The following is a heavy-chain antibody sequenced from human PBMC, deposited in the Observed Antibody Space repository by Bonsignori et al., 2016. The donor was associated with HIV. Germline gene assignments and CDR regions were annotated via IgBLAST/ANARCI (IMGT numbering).Heavy chain of an antibody. CDR1: GGSFSGYY. J-gene: IGHJ3*02. V-gene: IGHV4-34*01. D-gene: IGHD3-9*01. Sequence: SETLSLTCAVYGGSFSGYYWSWIRQPPGKGLEWIGEINHSGSTNYNPSLKSRVTISVDTSKNQFSLKLSSVTAADTAVYYCARAGLRYFDWPRAFDIWGQGTMVTVSS. CDR3: ARAGLRYFDWPRAFDI. CDR2: INHSGST.